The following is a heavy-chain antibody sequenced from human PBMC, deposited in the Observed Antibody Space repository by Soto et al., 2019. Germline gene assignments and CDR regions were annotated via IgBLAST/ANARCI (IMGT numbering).Heavy chain of an antibody. J-gene: IGHJ5*02. V-gene: IGHV4-61*01. CDR1: GASVTAGRFY. D-gene: IGHD2-8*02. CDR2: IYYTGTT. Sequence: QVQLQESGPGLVRPSETLSLTCAVSGASVTAGRFYWSWFRQPPRKGLEWIGFIYYTGTTNYNPSLKSRVTMSVDTSKNQVSLTLTSVTAADTAVYYCARVGSTDTCFDPWGQGTLVTVSS. CDR3: ARVGSTDTCFDP.